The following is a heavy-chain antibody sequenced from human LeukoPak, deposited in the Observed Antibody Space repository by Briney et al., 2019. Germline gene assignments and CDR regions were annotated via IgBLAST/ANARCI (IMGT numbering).Heavy chain of an antibody. V-gene: IGHV3-21*01. J-gene: IGHJ4*02. CDR2: ISSSSYI. CDR1: GFTFSSYS. Sequence: GGSLRLSCAASGFTFSSYSMNWVRQAPGKGLEWVSSISSSSYIYYADSVKGRFTISRDNAKNSLYLQMNSLRAEDTAVYYCARDLFDREEDYWGQGTLVTVSS. CDR3: ARDLFDREEDY. D-gene: IGHD2-21*01.